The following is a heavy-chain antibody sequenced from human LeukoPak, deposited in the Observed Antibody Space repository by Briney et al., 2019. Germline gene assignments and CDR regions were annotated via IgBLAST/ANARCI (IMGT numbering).Heavy chain of an antibody. Sequence: SETLSLTCTVSGGSISRTSQYWGWIRQPPENGLERIGSMYYSGATYYNPSLKSRVAISLATSKNQFSLTLTSVTAADTAVYYCVRLGRMGNVVYWGQGTLVPVSS. CDR1: GGSISRTSQY. J-gene: IGHJ4*02. CDR2: MYYSGAT. V-gene: IGHV4-39*01. CDR3: VRLGRMGNVVY. D-gene: IGHD3/OR15-3a*01.